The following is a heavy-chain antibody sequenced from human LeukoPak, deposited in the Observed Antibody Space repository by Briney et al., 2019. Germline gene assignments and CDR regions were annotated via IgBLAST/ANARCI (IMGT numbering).Heavy chain of an antibody. D-gene: IGHD6-13*01. CDR1: GYTFTGYY. J-gene: IGHJ1*01. CDR3: ARGYTYSSSWYGDFQH. V-gene: IGHV7-4-1*02. Sequence: ASVKVSCNASGYTFTGYYMHWVRQAPGQGLEWMGWINTNTGNPTYAQGFTGRFVFSLDTSVSTAYLQISSLKAEDTAVYYCARGYTYSSSWYGDFQHWGQGTLVTVSS. CDR2: INTNTGNP.